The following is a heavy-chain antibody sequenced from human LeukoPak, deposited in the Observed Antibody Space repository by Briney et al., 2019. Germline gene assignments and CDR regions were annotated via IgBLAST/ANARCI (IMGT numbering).Heavy chain of an antibody. J-gene: IGHJ4*02. V-gene: IGHV1-18*01. CDR3: ARVPPLIAAAGTGGLSEPVQYFDY. CDR1: GYTFTSYG. CDR2: ISAYNGNT. Sequence: ASVKVSCKASGYTFTSYGISWVRQAPGQGLEWMGWISAYNGNTNYAQKLQGRVTMTTDTSTSTAYMELRSLRSVDTAVYYCARVPPLIAAAGTGGLSEPVQYFDYWGQGTLVTVSA. D-gene: IGHD6-13*01.